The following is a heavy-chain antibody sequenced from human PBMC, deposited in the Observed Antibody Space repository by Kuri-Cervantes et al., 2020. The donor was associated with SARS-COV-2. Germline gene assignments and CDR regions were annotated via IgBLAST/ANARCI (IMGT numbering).Heavy chain of an antibody. Sequence: LSLPCAASGFTFSSYGMHWVRQAPGKGLEGVADISGSGGSTYHADSVKGRFTISRDNSKNTLYLQMTSLRAEDTAVYYCAKDQGRVVVTAIFGYLGQGTLVTVSS. CDR2: ISGSGGST. V-gene: IGHV3-23*01. CDR3: AKDQGRVVVTAIFGY. J-gene: IGHJ4*02. D-gene: IGHD2-21*02. CDR1: GFTFSSYG.